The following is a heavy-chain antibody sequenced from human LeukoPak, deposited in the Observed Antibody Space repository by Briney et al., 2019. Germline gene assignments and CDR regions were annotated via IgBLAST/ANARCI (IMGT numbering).Heavy chain of an antibody. CDR2: IRSKANSYAT. V-gene: IGHV3-73*01. CDR1: GFTFSGSA. J-gene: IGHJ4*02. Sequence: GGSLRLSCAASGFTFSGSAMHWVRQASGKGLEWVGRIRSKANSYATAYAASVKGRFTISRDDSKNTAYLQMNSLKTEDTAVYSCARVQGSGSSWGLDYWGQGTLVTVS. D-gene: IGHD3-10*01. CDR3: ARVQGSGSSWGLDY.